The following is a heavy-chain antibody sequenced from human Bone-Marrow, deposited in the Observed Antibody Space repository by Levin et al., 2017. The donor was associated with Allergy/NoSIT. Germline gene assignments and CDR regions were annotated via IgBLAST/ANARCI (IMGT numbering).Heavy chain of an antibody. V-gene: IGHV1-2*06. CDR1: GYTFTGYY. D-gene: IGHD3-22*01. CDR3: ARILPRYYDTNAHNAFDI. Sequence: ASVKVSCKASGYTFTGYYMHWVRQAPGQGLEWMGRINPNSGGTNYAQKFQGRVTMTRDTSISTAYMELSRLRSDDTAVYYCARILPRYYDTNAHNAFDIWGQGTMVTVSS. CDR2: INPNSGGT. J-gene: IGHJ3*02.